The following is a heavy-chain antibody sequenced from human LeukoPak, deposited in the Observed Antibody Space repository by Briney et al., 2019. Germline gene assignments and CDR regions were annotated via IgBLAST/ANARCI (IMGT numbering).Heavy chain of an antibody. CDR3: ARVGFERPRSSVTVVRGVIRPNAFDL. V-gene: IGHV1-2*02. CDR2: TNPNSGDT. CDR1: GYTFTVYY. Sequence: ASVKVSCKASGYTFTVYYMHWVRQAPGQGLEWMGRTNPNSGDTKYAQNFQGRVTMTRDTSIDTAYMELSRLRSDDTAVYYCARVGFERPRSSVTVVRGVIRPNAFDLWGQGTMVTVSS. D-gene: IGHD3-10*01. J-gene: IGHJ3*01.